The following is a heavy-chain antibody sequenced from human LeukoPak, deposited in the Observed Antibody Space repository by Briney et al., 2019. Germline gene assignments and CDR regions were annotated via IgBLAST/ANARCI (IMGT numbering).Heavy chain of an antibody. CDR3: ARNYGDYGMDV. CDR1: EYKFTDYW. J-gene: IGHJ6*02. V-gene: IGHV5-51*01. CDR2: IYPYDSDT. D-gene: IGHD4-17*01. Sequence: GESLKSSWQGSEYKFTDYWNGWVRQMPGKGLGWMGIIYPYDSDTRYSPSFRGQVTMSADKSISTAYLQWSSLKASDTAIYYCARNYGDYGMDVWGPGTRVTVS.